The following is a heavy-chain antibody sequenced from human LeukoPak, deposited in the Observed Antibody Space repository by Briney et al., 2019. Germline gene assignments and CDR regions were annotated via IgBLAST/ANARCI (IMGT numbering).Heavy chain of an antibody. J-gene: IGHJ5*02. CDR1: GYTFTGYY. CDR3: ARHMTTANNWFDP. CDR2: INPKSGGT. Sequence: ASVKVSCKASGYTFTGYYMHWVRQAPGQGLEWTGWINPKSGGTNYEQKFQGRVIMTRDTSISTAYMELSRLTSDDTAVYYCARHMTTANNWFDPWGQGTLVTVSS. D-gene: IGHD1-1*01. V-gene: IGHV1-2*02.